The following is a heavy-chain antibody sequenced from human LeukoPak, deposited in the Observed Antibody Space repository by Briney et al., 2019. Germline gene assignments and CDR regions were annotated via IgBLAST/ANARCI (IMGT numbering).Heavy chain of an antibody. Sequence: PGGSLRLSCAASGFSFDDFTMYWVRQLPGKGLEWVSLISWDGGSTYYADSVKGRFTISRDSSKNSLYLQMNSLTTEDTALYYCSKELAAESSDYGTFHIWGRGTMVTVSS. CDR2: ISWDGGST. D-gene: IGHD4-17*01. J-gene: IGHJ3*02. CDR1: GFSFDDFT. V-gene: IGHV3-43*01. CDR3: SKELAAESSDYGTFHI.